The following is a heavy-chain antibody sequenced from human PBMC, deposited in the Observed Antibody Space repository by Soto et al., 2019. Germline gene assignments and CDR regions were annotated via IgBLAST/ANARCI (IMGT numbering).Heavy chain of an antibody. CDR1: GGSISRGGYY. CDR2: IYYSGNT. D-gene: IGHD1-26*01. Sequence: SETLSLTCSVSGGSISRGGYYWSWIRQHPGRGLEWIGYIYYSGNTYYNPSLKSRVTISVDTSKNQFSLKLSAVTAADTAVYYCARGTVGATTDYFHYWGPGTLLTVSS. CDR3: ARGTVGATTDYFHY. J-gene: IGHJ4*02. V-gene: IGHV4-31*03.